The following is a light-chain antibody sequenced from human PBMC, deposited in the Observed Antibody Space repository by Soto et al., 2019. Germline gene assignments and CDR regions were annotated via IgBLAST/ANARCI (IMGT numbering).Light chain of an antibody. CDR2: GAS. CDR1: QSVFSSY. Sequence: EIVLTQSPGTLSFSPGERATLTCSASQSVFSSYLAWFQQKPGQAPRLLIYGASSRATGIPDRFSGSGSGTDFTLTISRLEPEDFAVYHCQQYGNAPFTFGPGTKVDIK. J-gene: IGKJ3*01. V-gene: IGKV3-20*01. CDR3: QQYGNAPFT.